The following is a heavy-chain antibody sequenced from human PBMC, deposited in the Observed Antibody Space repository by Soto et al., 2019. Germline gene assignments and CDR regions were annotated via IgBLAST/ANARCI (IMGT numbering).Heavy chain of an antibody. D-gene: IGHD3-3*01. J-gene: IGHJ4*02. CDR3: ARISQSDFWSGYYYFFDY. V-gene: IGHV1-18*01. Sequence: VQLVQSGAEVEKPGASVKVSCKASGYTFTDYGISWVRQAPGQGLQWMGWITAFNGNTKYAQQFQGRVTMTTATSTSTAYMELRSLESDDTAVYYCARISQSDFWSGYYYFFDYWGQGTLVTVSS. CDR1: GYTFTDYG. CDR2: ITAFNGNT.